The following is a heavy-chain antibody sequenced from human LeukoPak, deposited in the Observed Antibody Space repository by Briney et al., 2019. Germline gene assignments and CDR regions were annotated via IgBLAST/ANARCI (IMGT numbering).Heavy chain of an antibody. CDR2: ISAYNGTT. J-gene: IGHJ4*02. CDR1: GGTFSSYA. D-gene: IGHD1-1*01. V-gene: IGHV1-18*01. CDR3: ARTSSDWNPYFFDF. Sequence: GASVKVSCKASGGTFSSYAISWVRQAPGQGLEWMGWISAYNGTTNYAQKLQGRVTMTTDTSTSTAYMELRSLSSDDTAVYYCARTSSDWNPYFFDFWGQGTLVTVSS.